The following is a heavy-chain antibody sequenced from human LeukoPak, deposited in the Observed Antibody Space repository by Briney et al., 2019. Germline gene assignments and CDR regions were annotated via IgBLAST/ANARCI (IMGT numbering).Heavy chain of an antibody. J-gene: IGHJ6*03. CDR2: MNPNSGNT. CDR3: ARGRDPRSYYYMDV. Sequence: ASVKVSCKASGYTFTSYDINWGRQAPGQGLEWMGWMNPNSGNTGYAQKFQGRGTITRNTSISTAYMELSSLRSEDTAVYYCARGRDPRSYYYMDVWGKGTTVTVSS. D-gene: IGHD2-21*02. V-gene: IGHV1-8*01. CDR1: GYTFTSYD.